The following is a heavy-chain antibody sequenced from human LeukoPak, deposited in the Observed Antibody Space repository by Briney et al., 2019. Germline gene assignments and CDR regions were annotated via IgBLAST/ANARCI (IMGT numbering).Heavy chain of an antibody. V-gene: IGHV1-2*02. J-gene: IGHJ6*03. D-gene: IGHD7-27*01. Sequence: ASVKVSCKASGYTFTGYYMHWVRQAPGQGLEWMGWINPNSGGTNYAQKFQGRVTMTRDTSISTAYMELSRLRSDDTAVYYCTRMGTKYYYYYMDVWGKGTTVTIPS. CDR3: TRMGTKYYYYYMDV. CDR2: INPNSGGT. CDR1: GYTFTGYY.